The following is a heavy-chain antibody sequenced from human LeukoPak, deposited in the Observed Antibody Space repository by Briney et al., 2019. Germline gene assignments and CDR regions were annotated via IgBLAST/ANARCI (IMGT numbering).Heavy chain of an antibody. CDR2: INSDGSST. CDR3: ARGVVRDFWSGYPNMDV. J-gene: IGHJ6*03. CDR1: GFTFSSYW. V-gene: IGHV3-74*01. Sequence: GGSLRLSCAASGFTFSSYWMHWVRHAPGKGLVWVSRINSDGSSTSYADSVEGRFTISRDNAKNTLYLQMNSLRAEDTAVYYCARGVVRDFWSGYPNMDVWGKGTTVTVSS. D-gene: IGHD3-3*01.